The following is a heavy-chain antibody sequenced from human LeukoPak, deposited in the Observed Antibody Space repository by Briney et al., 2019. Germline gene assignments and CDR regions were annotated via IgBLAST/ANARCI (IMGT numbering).Heavy chain of an antibody. CDR2: MRSDGSDE. CDR3: ARGDNSGSYAY. V-gene: IGHV3-30*02. D-gene: IGHD3-10*01. CDR1: GFTFAEFG. J-gene: IGHJ4*02. Sequence: PGGSLRLSCTASGFTFAEFGLSWVRQAPGKGLEWMAFMRSDGSDEHYADSVKGRFTISRDNSHNTLYLQMNILHSEDTAVYYCARGDNSGSYAYWGQGTLVTVSS.